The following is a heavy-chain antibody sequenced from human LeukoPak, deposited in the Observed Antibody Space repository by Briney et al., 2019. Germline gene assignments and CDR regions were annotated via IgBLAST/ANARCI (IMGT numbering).Heavy chain of an antibody. CDR3: ARASRDRVIVVVVAATRDAFDI. J-gene: IGHJ3*02. Sequence: GGSLRLSCAASGFTFSSYRMNWVRQAPAKGLEWVSSINISSSYIYYADSVEGRFTIARDNAKNSLYLQMNSLRAEDTAVYYCARASRDRVIVVVVAATRDAFDIWGQGTMVTVSS. D-gene: IGHD2-15*01. CDR2: INISSSYI. V-gene: IGHV3-21*01. CDR1: GFTFSSYR.